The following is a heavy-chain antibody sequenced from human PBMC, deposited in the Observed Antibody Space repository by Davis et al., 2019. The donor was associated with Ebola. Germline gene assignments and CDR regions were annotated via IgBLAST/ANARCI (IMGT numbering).Heavy chain of an antibody. J-gene: IGHJ4*02. CDR3: ARDRGQWLVTPVDY. CDR1: GFTFSSYW. Sequence: GESLKISCAASGFTFSSYWMHWVRQAPGKGLVWVSRINSDGSSTSYADSVKGRFTISRDNAKNTLYLQMNSLRAEDTAVYYCARDRGQWLVTPVDYWGQGTLVTVSS. V-gene: IGHV3-74*01. D-gene: IGHD6-19*01. CDR2: INSDGSST.